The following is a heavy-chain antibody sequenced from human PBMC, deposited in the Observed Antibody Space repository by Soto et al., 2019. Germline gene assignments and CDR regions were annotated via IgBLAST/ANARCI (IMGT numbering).Heavy chain of an antibody. J-gene: IGHJ6*02. CDR2: IYHSGRT. D-gene: IGHD3-3*01. V-gene: IGHV4-30-2*01. CDR3: ARDMTIFGVAPGGGMDV. CDR1: NGSITTFDYS. Sequence: QLQLQESGSGLVKPSQTLSLTCAVSNGSITTFDYSWSWIRQPPGRGLEWIGSIYHSGRTYYIPSLKSRLTMCLDKSKNQFSLKLRSMTAADPAVYFCARDMTIFGVAPGGGMDVWGQGTTVTVSS.